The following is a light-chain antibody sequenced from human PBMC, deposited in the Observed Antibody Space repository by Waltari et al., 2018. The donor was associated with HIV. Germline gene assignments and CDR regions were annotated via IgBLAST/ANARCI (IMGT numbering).Light chain of an antibody. CDR2: ENN. CDR1: SSNIGNNF. CDR3: ETWDSSLSVVV. V-gene: IGLV1-51*02. J-gene: IGLJ2*01. Sequence: QSVLTQPPSVSAAPGQKVTISCSGSSSNIGNNFVSWYHQLPGTAPKLLIYENNYRPSGIPARFSGSKAVTSATLDISGLQTGDEATYFCETWDSSLSVVVFGGGTKLTVL.